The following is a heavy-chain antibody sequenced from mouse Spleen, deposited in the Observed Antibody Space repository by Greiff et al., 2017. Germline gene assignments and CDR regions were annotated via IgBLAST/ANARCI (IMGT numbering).Heavy chain of an antibody. D-gene: IGHD1-1*01. CDR3: ARHEGITTVVADWYFDV. Sequence: EVKLVESGGGLVQPGGSLKLSCAASGFTFSDYYMYWVRQTPEKRLEWVAYISNGGGSTYYPDTVKGRFTISRDNAKNTLYLQMSRLKSEDTAMYYCARHEGITTVVADWYFDVWGTGTTVTVSS. V-gene: IGHV5-12*01. CDR1: GFTFSDYY. J-gene: IGHJ1*03. CDR2: ISNGGGST.